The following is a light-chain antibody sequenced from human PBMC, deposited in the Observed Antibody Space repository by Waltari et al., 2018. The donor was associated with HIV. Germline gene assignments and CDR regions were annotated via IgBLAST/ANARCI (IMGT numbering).Light chain of an antibody. CDR2: GAS. J-gene: IGKJ4*01. Sequence: IVLTQSPGTLSLSPGEGATLSCRAIQSFNNKFFASYQEKPGQAPRLLIYGASSRATGIPDRFSGSGSGTDFTLTINRLEPEDFAVYSCQHYGTSSLTFGRGTKVEIK. V-gene: IGKV3-20*01. CDR1: QSFNNKF. CDR3: QHYGTSSLT.